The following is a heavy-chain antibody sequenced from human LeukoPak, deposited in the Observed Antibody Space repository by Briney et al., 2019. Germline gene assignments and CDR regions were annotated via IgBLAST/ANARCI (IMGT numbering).Heavy chain of an antibody. J-gene: IGHJ3*02. V-gene: IGHV1-18*01. CDR1: GYTFTRYG. CDR2: ISAYNGNT. Sequence: GASVKVSCKASGYTFTRYGISWVRQAPGQGLEWMGWISAYNGNTKYAQKFQGRVTMTTDTSTSTVYVELRSLRSDDTAVYYCVRGSRADDAFDIWGQGTRVTVPS. CDR3: VRGSRADDAFDI. D-gene: IGHD2-2*01.